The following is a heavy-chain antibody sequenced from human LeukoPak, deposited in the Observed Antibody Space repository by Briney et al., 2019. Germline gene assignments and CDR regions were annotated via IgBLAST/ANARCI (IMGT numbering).Heavy chain of an antibody. D-gene: IGHD3-22*01. J-gene: IGHJ4*02. Sequence: GASVKVSCKASGYTFTAYYMHWVRQTPGQGLEWMGRINPNSGGTNYAQKFQGRVTMTRDTSISTAYMELSRLRSDDTAVYYCASVSGYDSSGYYYSNYWGQGTLVTVSS. CDR1: GYTFTAYY. V-gene: IGHV1-2*06. CDR3: ASVSGYDSSGYYYSNY. CDR2: INPNSGGT.